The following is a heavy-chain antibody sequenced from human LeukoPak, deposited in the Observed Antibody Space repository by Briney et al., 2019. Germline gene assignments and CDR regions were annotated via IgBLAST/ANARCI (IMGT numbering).Heavy chain of an antibody. CDR1: GFIFSDHY. D-gene: IGHD6-13*01. V-gene: IGHV3-72*01. J-gene: IGHJ4*02. Sequence: PGGSLRLSCAASGFIFSDHYMGWVRQVPGKGLEWVGRSRNKANSYTTEYAASVKGRFTISRDNAKNSLYLQMNSLRVEDTAVYYCASWGRAAAGTPYWGQGTLVTVSS. CDR3: ASWGRAAAGTPY. CDR2: SRNKANSYTT.